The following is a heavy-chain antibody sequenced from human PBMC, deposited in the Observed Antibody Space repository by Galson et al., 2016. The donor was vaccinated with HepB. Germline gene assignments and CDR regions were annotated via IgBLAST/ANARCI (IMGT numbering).Heavy chain of an antibody. J-gene: IGHJ4*02. V-gene: IGHV4-34*09. Sequence: TLSLTSAVYGGSFSGYYWSWIRQPPGKGLEWIGYMHSSGSTYSNPSLKSRFAMSVDTSKNQFSLKLSSVTAADTAVYYCARGGGLGTRGGFDYWGQGTLVTVS. D-gene: IGHD1-1*01. CDR3: ARGGGLGTRGGFDY. CDR2: MHSSGST. CDR1: GGSFSGYY.